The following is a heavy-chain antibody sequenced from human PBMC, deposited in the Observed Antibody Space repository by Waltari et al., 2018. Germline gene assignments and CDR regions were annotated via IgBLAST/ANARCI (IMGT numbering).Heavy chain of an antibody. CDR2: IHYSGRP. Sequence: QVQLQESGPGLVKPSQTLSLTCTVSGDSISSVGYYWTWIRQQPGKGLECIGYIHYSGRPSSNPSLKSRVTISIDTSKKQFSLKLTSVTAADTAVYYCARESYSSSAGYFYYYGLDVWGQGTTVTVSS. D-gene: IGHD6-6*01. CDR1: GDSISSVGYY. CDR3: ARESYSSSAGYFYYYGLDV. J-gene: IGHJ6*02. V-gene: IGHV4-31*03.